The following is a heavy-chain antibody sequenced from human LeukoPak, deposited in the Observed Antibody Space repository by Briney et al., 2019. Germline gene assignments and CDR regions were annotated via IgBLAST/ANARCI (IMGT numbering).Heavy chain of an antibody. CDR1: GFTFSSYA. V-gene: IGHV3-64D*06. CDR3: VKGLDIVATITRTNDY. CDR2: ISSNGGST. D-gene: IGHD5-12*01. Sequence: GGPLRLSCSASGFTFSSYAMHWVRQAPGKGLEYVSAISSNGGSTYYADSVKGRFTISRDNSKNTLYLQMSSLRAEDTAVYYCVKGLDIVATITRTNDYWGQGTLVTVSS. J-gene: IGHJ4*02.